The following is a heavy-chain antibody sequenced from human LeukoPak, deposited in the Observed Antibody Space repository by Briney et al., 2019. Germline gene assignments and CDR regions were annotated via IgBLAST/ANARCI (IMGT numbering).Heavy chain of an antibody. CDR1: GFTFSTYV. D-gene: IGHD3-10*01. CDR3: ATTPGAYCSYHMDV. CDR2: ILGSGGGT. J-gene: IGHJ6*02. V-gene: IGHV3-23*01. Sequence: GGSLRLSCAASGFTFSTYVMTWVRQAPGKGLEWVSAILGSGGGTYYADSVKGRFTISRDNSKNTLYLQMNSLRAEDTAVYYCATTPGAYCSYHMDVWGQGTTVTVSS.